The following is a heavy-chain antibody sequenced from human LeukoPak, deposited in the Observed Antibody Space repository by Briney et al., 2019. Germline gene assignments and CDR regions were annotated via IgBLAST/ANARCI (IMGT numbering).Heavy chain of an antibody. J-gene: IGHJ6*03. CDR3: ARVRGDYYYYYMDV. CDR2: ISSSSTI. CDR1: GFTFSSYS. Sequence: GGCLRLSCAASGFTFSSYSMNWVRQAPGKGLEWVSYISSSSTIYYAASVKGRFTISRDNAKNSLYLQMNSLRAEDTAVYYCARVRGDYYYYYMDVWGKGTTVTVSS. D-gene: IGHD3-10*01. V-gene: IGHV3-48*01.